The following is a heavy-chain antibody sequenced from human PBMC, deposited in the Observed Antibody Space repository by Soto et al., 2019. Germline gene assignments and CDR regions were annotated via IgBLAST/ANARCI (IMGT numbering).Heavy chain of an antibody. V-gene: IGHV1-69*13. D-gene: IGHD3-10*01. CDR1: GGTFSSYA. Sequence: SVKVSCKASGGTFSSYAISWVRQAPGQGLEWMGGIIPIFGTANYAQKFQGRVTITADESTSTAYMELSSLRSEDTAVYYCARDYGSGSYSYFDYWGQGTLVTVSS. J-gene: IGHJ4*02. CDR2: IIPIFGTA. CDR3: ARDYGSGSYSYFDY.